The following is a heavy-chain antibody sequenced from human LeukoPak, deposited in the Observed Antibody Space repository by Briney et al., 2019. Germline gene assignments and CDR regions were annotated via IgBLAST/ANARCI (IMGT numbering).Heavy chain of an antibody. CDR2: INPSGGST. D-gene: IGHD5-24*01. J-gene: IGHJ6*03. CDR1: GYTFTSYY. Sequence: ASVKVSCKASGYTFTSYYMHWVRQAPGQGLEWMGIINPSGGSTSYAQKFQGRVTMTRDTSTSTVYMELSSLRSEDTDVYYCAREQDGRDGYNYRRNYYYYYMDVWGKGTTVTVSS. V-gene: IGHV1-46*01. CDR3: AREQDGRDGYNYRRNYYYYYMDV.